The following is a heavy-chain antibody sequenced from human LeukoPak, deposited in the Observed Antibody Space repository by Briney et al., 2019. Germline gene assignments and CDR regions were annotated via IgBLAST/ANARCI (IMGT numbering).Heavy chain of an antibody. V-gene: IGHV4-59*02. CDR3: ARASVLLSMDV. Sequence: PSETLSLTCNVSGGSVSNYYWSWIRQSPGKGLEWIGHIYYTETSYNPSLKSRVTISAATSKNQFSLKLSSGTAADTAVYFCARASVLLSMDVWGKGTTVTISS. D-gene: IGHD3-10*01. CDR2: IYYTET. CDR1: GGSVSNYY. J-gene: IGHJ6*03.